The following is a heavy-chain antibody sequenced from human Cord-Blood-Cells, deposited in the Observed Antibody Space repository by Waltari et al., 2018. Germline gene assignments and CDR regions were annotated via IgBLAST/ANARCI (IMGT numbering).Heavy chain of an antibody. J-gene: IGHJ3*02. D-gene: IGHD6-6*01. V-gene: IGHV4-34*01. CDR2: INHSGST. CDR1: GGSFSGYY. Sequence: QVQLQQWGAGLLKPSETLSLTCAVYGGSFSGYYWSWIRQPPGKGLEWIGEINHSGSTNYNPSLKSRVTISVDTSKNQFSLKLSSVTAADTAVYYCAKEFIAARPSDAFDIWGQGTMVTVSS. CDR3: AKEFIAARPSDAFDI.